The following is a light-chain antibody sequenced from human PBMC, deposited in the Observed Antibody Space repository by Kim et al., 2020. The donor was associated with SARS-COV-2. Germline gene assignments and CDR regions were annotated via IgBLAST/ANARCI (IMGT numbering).Light chain of an antibody. CDR1: SSNIGSNY. V-gene: IGLV1-47*01. J-gene: IGLJ1*01. CDR3: AAWDDSLSGSYV. Sequence: QRVTISCSGSSSNIGSNYVYWYQQLPGTAPKLLIYRNNQRPSGVPDRFSGSKSGTSASLAISGLRSVDEADYYCAAWDDSLSGSYVFGTGTKVTVL. CDR2: RNN.